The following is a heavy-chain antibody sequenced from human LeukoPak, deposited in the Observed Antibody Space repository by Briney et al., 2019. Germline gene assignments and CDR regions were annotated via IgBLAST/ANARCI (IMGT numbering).Heavy chain of an antibody. J-gene: IGHJ5*02. Sequence: SETLSLTCTVSGGSISSYYWSWIRQPPGKGLEWIGYIYYSGSTNYSPSLKSRVTISVDTSKNQFSLKLSSVTAADTAVYYCARSGYCSSTSCSPFDPWGQGTLVTVSS. D-gene: IGHD2-2*01. V-gene: IGHV4-59*08. CDR1: GGSISSYY. CDR2: IYYSGST. CDR3: ARSGYCSSTSCSPFDP.